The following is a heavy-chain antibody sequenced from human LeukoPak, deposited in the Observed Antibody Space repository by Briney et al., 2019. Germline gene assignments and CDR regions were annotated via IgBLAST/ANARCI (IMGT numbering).Heavy chain of an antibody. Sequence: PSETLSLTCTVSGGSISSYYWSWIRQPPGKGLEWIGYIYYSGSTNYNPSLKSRVTISVDTSKNQFSLKLSSVTAADTAVYYCARVSRTTGDDAFDIWGQGTMVTVSS. J-gene: IGHJ3*02. CDR2: IYYSGST. V-gene: IGHV4-59*01. CDR1: GGSISSYY. D-gene: IGHD1-1*01. CDR3: ARVSRTTGDDAFDI.